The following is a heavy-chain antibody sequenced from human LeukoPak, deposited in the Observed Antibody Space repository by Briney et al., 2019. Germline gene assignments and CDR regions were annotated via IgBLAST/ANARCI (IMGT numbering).Heavy chain of an antibody. CDR3: ARGYCSSTSCYSFDY. Sequence: GASVKVSCKASGYTFTSYGISWVRQAPGQGLEWMGWISAYSGNTNYAQKLQGRVTMTTDTSTSTAYMELRSLRSDDTAVYYCARGYCSSTSCYSFDYWGQGTLVTVSS. D-gene: IGHD2-2*01. CDR2: ISAYSGNT. V-gene: IGHV1-18*01. CDR1: GYTFTSYG. J-gene: IGHJ4*02.